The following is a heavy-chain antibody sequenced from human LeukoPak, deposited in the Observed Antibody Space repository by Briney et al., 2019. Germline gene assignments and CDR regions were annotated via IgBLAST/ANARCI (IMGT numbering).Heavy chain of an antibody. J-gene: IGHJ3*01. Sequence: SETLSLTCTVSGGSIISNNYYWGWLRQPPGTGLEWIGVIYHSGSTYYKPSLKSRVTISMDTSKNHFSLRLTSVTAADTAVYYCARAGGEGREWELLRNDAFDVWGQGTMVTVSS. CDR2: IYHSGST. D-gene: IGHD1-26*01. CDR1: GGSIISNNYY. V-gene: IGHV4-39*07. CDR3: ARAGGEGREWELLRNDAFDV.